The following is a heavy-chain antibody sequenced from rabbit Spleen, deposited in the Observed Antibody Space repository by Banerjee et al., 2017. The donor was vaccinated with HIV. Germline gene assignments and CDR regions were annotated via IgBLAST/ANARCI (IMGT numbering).Heavy chain of an antibody. J-gene: IGHJ4*01. V-gene: IGHV1S7*01. CDR2: IYPITETT. D-gene: IGHD1-1*01. CDR3: AREDVGGSVSL. CDR1: GFTINNYW. Sequence: QLEKSGGRLVQPGGSLTLSCKAYGFTINNYWMNWVRQAPGKGLEWIGIIYPITETTYYANWVNGRFTISSDNARNTVDLQMNSLTAADTATYFCAREDVGGSVSLWGPGTLVTVS.